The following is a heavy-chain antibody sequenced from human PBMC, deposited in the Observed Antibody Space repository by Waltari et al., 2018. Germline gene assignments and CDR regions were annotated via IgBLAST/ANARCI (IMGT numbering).Heavy chain of an antibody. Sequence: GGSLRLSCAASGFTFSSYDMTWVRQAPGKGLEWVSSISGRGSSTYYADSVKGRFTISRDNSKNTLYLQMNSLRAEDTAVYYCAKTRGGNDYWGQGTLVTVSS. D-gene: IGHD3-16*01. V-gene: IGHV3-23*01. J-gene: IGHJ4*02. CDR3: AKTRGGNDY. CDR1: GFTFSSYD. CDR2: ISGRGSST.